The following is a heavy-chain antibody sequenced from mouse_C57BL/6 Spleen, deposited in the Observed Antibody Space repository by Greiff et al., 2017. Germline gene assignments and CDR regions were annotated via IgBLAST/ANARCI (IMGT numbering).Heavy chain of an antibody. D-gene: IGHD3-2*02. V-gene: IGHV1-80*01. Sequence: QVQLQQSGAELVKPGASVKISCKASGYAFSSYWMNWVKQRPGKGLVWIGQIYPGDGDTNYNGKFKGKATLTADKSSSTAYMQLSSLTSEDSAVYFCARRELRLNYFDYWGQGTTLTVSS. J-gene: IGHJ2*01. CDR3: ARRELRLNYFDY. CDR1: GYAFSSYW. CDR2: IYPGDGDT.